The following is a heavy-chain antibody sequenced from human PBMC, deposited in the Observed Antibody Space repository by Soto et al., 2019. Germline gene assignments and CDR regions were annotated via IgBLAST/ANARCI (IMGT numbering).Heavy chain of an antibody. V-gene: IGHV5-51*01. CDR2: IYPADSDT. D-gene: IGHD3-3*01. CDR3: ARVPHSTTRYYDYPAGMDG. CDR1: GYSFPSDW. J-gene: IGHJ6*02. Sequence: GESLKISCKGSGYSFPSDWIGWVRQMPGKGLEWMGSIYPADSDTRHSPSFEVQVTISADKSIRTVYLEWSSLKASDSGVYYCARVPHSTTRYYDYPAGMDGGGQGTTV.